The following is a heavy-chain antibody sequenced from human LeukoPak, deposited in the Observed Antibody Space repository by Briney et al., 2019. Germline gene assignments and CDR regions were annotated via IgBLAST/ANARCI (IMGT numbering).Heavy chain of an antibody. D-gene: IGHD1-14*01. Sequence: PGGSLRLSCTASGSTFSSYEMNWVRQAPGKGLEWVSYISISGSIIYYADSVKGRFTISRDNAKNSLYLQMNSLRAEDTAVHYCASPTDLSDYWGQGTLVTVSS. J-gene: IGHJ4*02. CDR3: ASPTDLSDY. V-gene: IGHV3-48*03. CDR2: ISISGSII. CDR1: GSTFSSYE.